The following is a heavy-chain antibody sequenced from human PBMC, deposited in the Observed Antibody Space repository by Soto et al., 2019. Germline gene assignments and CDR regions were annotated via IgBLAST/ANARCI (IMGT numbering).Heavy chain of an antibody. V-gene: IGHV4-59*01. CDR1: GGSISSYY. Sequence: KTSETLSLACTVSGGSISSYYWSWIRQPPGKGLEWIGYIYYSGSTNYNPSLKSRVTISVDTSKNQFSLKLSSVTAADTAVYYCARTLLASYYYDSSGYYPGGMDVWGQGTTVTVSS. CDR3: ARTLLASYYYDSSGYYPGGMDV. D-gene: IGHD3-22*01. CDR2: IYYSGST. J-gene: IGHJ6*02.